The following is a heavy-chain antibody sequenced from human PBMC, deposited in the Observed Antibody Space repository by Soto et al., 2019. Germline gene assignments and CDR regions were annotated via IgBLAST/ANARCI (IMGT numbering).Heavy chain of an antibody. CDR2: ISSSSSYI. V-gene: IGHV3-21*01. Sequence: EVQLVESGGGLVKPGGSLRLSCAASGFTFSSYSMNWVRQAPGKGLEWVSSISSSSSYIYYADSVKGRFTISRDNAKNSLYLQMNSLRAEDTAVYCCATLIVATIQPFDYWGQGTLVTVSS. CDR1: GFTFSSYS. D-gene: IGHD5-12*01. CDR3: ATLIVATIQPFDY. J-gene: IGHJ4*02.